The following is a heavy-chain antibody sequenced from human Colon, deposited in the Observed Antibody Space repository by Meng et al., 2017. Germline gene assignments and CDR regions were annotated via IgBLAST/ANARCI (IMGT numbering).Heavy chain of an antibody. Sequence: QEKLQESGPVLVKPSVTLSLTCGVSGVAVTSGQFWTWVRQPPGKGLEWIGEFHYTGPINYKPSLMSRVTISVDASRNQFSLRLTSVTAADTAVYYCAASSGWYRIDSWGQGTLVTVSS. J-gene: IGHJ4*02. V-gene: IGHV4-4*02. CDR3: AASSGWYRIDS. D-gene: IGHD6-19*01. CDR1: GVAVTSGQF. CDR2: FHYTGPI.